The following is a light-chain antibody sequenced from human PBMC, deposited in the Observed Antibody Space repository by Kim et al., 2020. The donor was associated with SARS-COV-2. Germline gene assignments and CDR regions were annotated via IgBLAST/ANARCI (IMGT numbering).Light chain of an antibody. CDR1: ASNIGRYA. Sequence: GQGFPIPGSRSASNIGRYAVSWYQHIPGTAPKLLIYRNVQRPSGVLDRFSGSKSGTSASLAISGLRSEDEAEYFCAAWDENLNGYVFGSGTKVTVL. J-gene: IGLJ1*01. CDR3: AAWDENLNGYV. V-gene: IGLV1-47*01. CDR2: RNV.